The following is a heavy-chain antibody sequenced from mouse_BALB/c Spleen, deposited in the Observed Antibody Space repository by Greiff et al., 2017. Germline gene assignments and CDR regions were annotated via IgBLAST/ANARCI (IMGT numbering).Heavy chain of an antibody. CDR2: INPGSGGT. CDR3: ALGRGDAMDY. CDR1: GYAFTNYL. J-gene: IGHJ4*01. V-gene: IGHV1-54*01. D-gene: IGHD4-1*01. Sequence: QVQLQSGAELVRPGTSVKVSCKASGYAFTNYLIEWVKQRPGQGLEWIGVINPGSGGTNYNEKFKGKATLTADKSSSTAYMQLSSLTSDDSAVYFCALGRGDAMDYWGQGTSVTVSS.